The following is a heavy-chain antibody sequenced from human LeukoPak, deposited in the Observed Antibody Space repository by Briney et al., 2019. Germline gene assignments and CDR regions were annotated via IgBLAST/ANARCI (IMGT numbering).Heavy chain of an antibody. J-gene: IGHJ4*02. CDR2: IYSGGST. CDR1: GFTVSSNY. CDR3: ARAIVGASPYFDY. D-gene: IGHD1-26*01. Sequence: GGSLRLSCAASGFTVSSNYMSWVRQAPGKGLEWVSVIYSGGSTYYADSVKGRFTISRDNSKNTLYLQMNSLRAEDTAVYYCARAIVGASPYFDYWGQGTLVTVSS. V-gene: IGHV3-66*01.